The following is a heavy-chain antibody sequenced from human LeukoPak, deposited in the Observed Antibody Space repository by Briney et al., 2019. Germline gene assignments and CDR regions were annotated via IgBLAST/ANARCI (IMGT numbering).Heavy chain of an antibody. J-gene: IGHJ4*02. CDR3: ARVSGGERPTFGGVIVHFDY. Sequence: GSLRLSCAASGFTFSSYSMNWVRQAPGKGLEWVSYISSSSSTIYYADSVKGRFTISRDNAKNSLYLQMNSLRDEDTAVYYCARVSGGERPTFGGVIVHFDYWGQGTLVTVSS. V-gene: IGHV3-48*02. CDR2: ISSSSSTI. CDR1: GFTFSSYS. D-gene: IGHD3-16*02.